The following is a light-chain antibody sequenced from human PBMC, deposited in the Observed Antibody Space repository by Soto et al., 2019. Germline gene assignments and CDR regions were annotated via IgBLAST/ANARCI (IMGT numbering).Light chain of an antibody. Sequence: IQMTQSPSALSASVGDRVTITCRASQGISSALAWYQQKPGKAPKLLIYDASTLESGVPSRFSGTGSGTEFTFSITSLQPEDFGTYYCQQCYMGWTFGQGTKVDIK. CDR1: QGISSA. J-gene: IGKJ1*01. CDR3: QQCYMGWT. CDR2: DAS. V-gene: IGKV1-13*02.